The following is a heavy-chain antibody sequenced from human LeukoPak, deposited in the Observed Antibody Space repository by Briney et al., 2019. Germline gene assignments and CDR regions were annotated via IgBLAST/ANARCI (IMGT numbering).Heavy chain of an antibody. CDR1: GFTFSSYW. D-gene: IGHD6-13*01. CDR3: ARSLRGQLVICDAFDI. Sequence: GGSLRLSCAASGFTFSSYWMSWVRQAPGKGLEWVANIKQDGSEKYYVDSVKGRFSISRDNAKNSLYLQMNSLRAEDTAVYYCARSLRGQLVICDAFDIWGQGTMVTVSS. CDR2: IKQDGSEK. V-gene: IGHV3-7*01. J-gene: IGHJ3*02.